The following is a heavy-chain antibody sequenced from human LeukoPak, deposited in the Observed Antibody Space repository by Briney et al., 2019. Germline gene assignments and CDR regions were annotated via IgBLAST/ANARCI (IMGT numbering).Heavy chain of an antibody. Sequence: GGSLRLSCAASGFTFSSYAMSWVRQAPGKGLEWVSVISSSGHTTHYADSVKGRFTISRDNSKNTVYLQMNSLRAEDTAVYYCANEGPNFDYWGQGTLVTVSS. CDR3: ANEGPNFDY. V-gene: IGHV3-23*01. CDR1: GFTFSSYA. D-gene: IGHD2-8*01. J-gene: IGHJ4*02. CDR2: ISSSGHTT.